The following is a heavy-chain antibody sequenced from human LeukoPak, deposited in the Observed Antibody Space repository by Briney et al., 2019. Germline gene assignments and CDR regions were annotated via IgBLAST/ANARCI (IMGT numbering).Heavy chain of an antibody. CDR3: AKGTRYCSSTSCYRNWFDP. CDR1: GFTFSSYA. CDR2: ISGSGGST. Sequence: GGSLRLSCAASGFTFSSYAMSWVRQAPGTGLEWVSAISGSGGSTYYADSVKGRFTISRDNSKNTLYLQMNSLRAEDTAVYYCAKGTRYCSSTSCYRNWFDPWGQGTLVTVSS. V-gene: IGHV3-23*01. J-gene: IGHJ5*02. D-gene: IGHD2-2*02.